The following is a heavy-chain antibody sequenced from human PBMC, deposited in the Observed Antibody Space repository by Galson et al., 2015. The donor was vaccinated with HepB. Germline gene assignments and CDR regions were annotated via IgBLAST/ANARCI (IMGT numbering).Heavy chain of an antibody. J-gene: IGHJ2*01. V-gene: IGHV3-30-3*01. D-gene: IGHD4-17*01. CDR2: ISYTGSYT. CDR3: VRPRGAGAGDYQNWYFDL. Sequence: SLRLSCAAAGFSFNYFPMHWVRQAPGKGLEWVAVISYTGSYTAYADFGRGRFTISRDNSKNALHLHMNSLRVEDTALYYCVRPRGAGAGDYQNWYFDLWGRGTLVTVSS. CDR1: GFSFNYFP.